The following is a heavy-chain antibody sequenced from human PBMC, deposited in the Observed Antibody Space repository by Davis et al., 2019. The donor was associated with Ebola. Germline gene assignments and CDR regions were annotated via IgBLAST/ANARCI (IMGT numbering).Heavy chain of an antibody. CDR1: GYTFTSYG. D-gene: IGHD2-2*01. CDR3: ARDSSVLVPAAIGMDV. CDR2: IIPILGIA. J-gene: IGHJ6*02. V-gene: IGHV1-69*04. Sequence: SVKVSCKASGYTFTSYGISWVRQAPGQGLEWMGRIIPILGIANYAQKFQGRVTITADKSTSTAYMELSSLRSEDTAVYYCARDSSVLVPAAIGMDVWGQGTTVTVSS.